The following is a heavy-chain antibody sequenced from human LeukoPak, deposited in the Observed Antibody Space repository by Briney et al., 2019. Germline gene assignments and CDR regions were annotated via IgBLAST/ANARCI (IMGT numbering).Heavy chain of an antibody. V-gene: IGHV1-18*01. D-gene: IGHD6-6*01. CDR1: GYIFSNYG. CDR2: ISVYNGNT. CDR3: ARDRWSSSSSEGTFDI. Sequence: ASVKVSCKASGYIFSNYGISWVRQAPGQGLEWMGWISVYNGNTVYAQNLRDRVTMTTDTSTSTGYMELRNLRSDDTAVYYCARDRWSSSSSEGTFDIWGQGTMVIVSS. J-gene: IGHJ3*02.